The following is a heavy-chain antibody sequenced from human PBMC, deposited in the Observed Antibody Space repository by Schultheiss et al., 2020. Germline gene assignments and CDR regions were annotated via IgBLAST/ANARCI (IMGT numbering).Heavy chain of an antibody. CDR1: GYSFTSYW. J-gene: IGHJ5*02. V-gene: IGHV5-51*01. CDR3: ARQGSYDYGDYGFGIDP. CDR2: IYPGDSDT. D-gene: IGHD4-17*01. Sequence: GESPKISCKGSGYSFTSYWIGWVRQMPGKGLEWMGIIYPGDSDTRYSPSFQGQVTISADKSISTAYLQWSSLKASDTAMYYCARQGSYDYGDYGFGIDPWGLASLVTVSS.